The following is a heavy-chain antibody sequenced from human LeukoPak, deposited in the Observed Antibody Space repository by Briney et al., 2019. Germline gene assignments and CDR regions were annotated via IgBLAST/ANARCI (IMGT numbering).Heavy chain of an antibody. V-gene: IGHV4-34*01. CDR1: GGSFSGYY. D-gene: IGHD6-13*01. CDR3: AREARIAAAGDYMDV. Sequence: SETLSLTCAVYGGSFSGYYWSWIRQPPGKGLEWIGEINHSGSTHYNPSHKSRVTISVDTSKNQFSLKLPPVTAADTAVYYCAREARIAAAGDYMDVWGKGTTVTVSS. CDR2: INHSGST. J-gene: IGHJ6*03.